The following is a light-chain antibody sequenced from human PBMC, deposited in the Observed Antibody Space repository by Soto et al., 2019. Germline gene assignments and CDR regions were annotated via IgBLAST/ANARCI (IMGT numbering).Light chain of an antibody. CDR1: SSDVGSNNR. V-gene: IGLV2-18*02. Sequence: QSVLTQPPSETGSPGQSVTISKPGTSSDVGSNNRVSWYQQPPGTAPKLMIYEVSNRPSGVPDRFSGSKSGNTASLTISGLRAEDEADYYCTSYTSSTTPCVFGTGTKVTVL. CDR3: TSYTSSTTPCV. J-gene: IGLJ1*01. CDR2: EVS.